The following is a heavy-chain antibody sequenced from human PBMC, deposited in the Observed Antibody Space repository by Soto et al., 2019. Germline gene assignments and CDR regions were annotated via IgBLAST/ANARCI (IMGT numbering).Heavy chain of an antibody. Sequence: GGSLRLSCAASGFTFSSYAMSWVRQAPGKGLEWVSAISGSGGSTYYADSVKGRFTISRDNSKNTLYLQMNSLRAEDTAVYYCAKSLYVIFGEVITDYHSYGMDVWGQGTTVTVSS. CDR1: GFTFSSYA. CDR2: ISGSGGST. V-gene: IGHV3-23*01. CDR3: AKSLYVIFGEVITDYHSYGMDV. J-gene: IGHJ6*02. D-gene: IGHD3-3*01.